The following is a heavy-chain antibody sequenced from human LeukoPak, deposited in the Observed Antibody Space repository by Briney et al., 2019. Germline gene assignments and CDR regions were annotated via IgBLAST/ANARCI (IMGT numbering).Heavy chain of an antibody. CDR3: ARVPHDYGGNHDAFDI. D-gene: IGHD4-17*01. CDR1: GGSISIGGYS. V-gene: IGHV4-30-2*01. CDR2: IYHSGST. Sequence: PSQTLSLTCAVSGGSISIGGYSWSWLRQPPGKGLEWIGYIYHSGSTYYNPSLKSRVTISVDRSKNQFSLKLSSVTAADTAVYYCARVPHDYGGNHDAFDIWGQGTMVTVSS. J-gene: IGHJ3*02.